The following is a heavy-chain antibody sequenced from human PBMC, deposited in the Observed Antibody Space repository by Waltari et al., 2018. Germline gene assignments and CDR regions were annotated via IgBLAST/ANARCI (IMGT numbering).Heavy chain of an antibody. J-gene: IGHJ3*02. D-gene: IGHD5-18*01. Sequence: EVQLVESGGGLVQPGGSLRLSCAASGFTSSTYRMNWVRPAPGKGLEWVSYISSSTSTTYYADSVKGRFTISRDNAKNSLYLQMNSLRAEDTAVYYCARGRDGYSQDVFDIWGQGTMVSVSS. CDR1: GFTSSTYR. V-gene: IGHV3-48*01. CDR3: ARGRDGYSQDVFDI. CDR2: ISSSTSTT.